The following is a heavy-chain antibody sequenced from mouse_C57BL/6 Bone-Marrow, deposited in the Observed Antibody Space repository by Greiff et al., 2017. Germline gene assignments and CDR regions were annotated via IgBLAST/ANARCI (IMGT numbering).Heavy chain of an antibody. CDR2: IDPENGDT. V-gene: IGHV14-4*01. Sequence: VQLKQSGAELVRPGSSVKLSCTASGFNIKDDYMHWVKQRPEQGLEWIGWIDPENGDTEYASKFQDKATITADTSSNTAYLQLSSLTSEDTAVYYCTTGYYGSSFLAYWGQGTLVTVSA. D-gene: IGHD1-1*01. CDR3: TTGYYGSSFLAY. J-gene: IGHJ3*01. CDR1: GFNIKDDY.